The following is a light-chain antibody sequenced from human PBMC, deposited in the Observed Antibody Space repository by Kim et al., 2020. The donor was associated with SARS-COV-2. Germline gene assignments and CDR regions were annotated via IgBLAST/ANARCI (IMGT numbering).Light chain of an antibody. V-gene: IGLV2-14*04. J-gene: IGLJ3*02. Sequence: GQSITISCTGTSSDVGGYNYVSWYRQHPGKAPKLMIYDVSKRPSGVSNRFSGSKSGNTASLTISGLQAEDEADYYCSSYTSSSTWVFGGGTKVTVL. CDR3: SSYTSSSTWV. CDR2: DVS. CDR1: SSDVGGYNY.